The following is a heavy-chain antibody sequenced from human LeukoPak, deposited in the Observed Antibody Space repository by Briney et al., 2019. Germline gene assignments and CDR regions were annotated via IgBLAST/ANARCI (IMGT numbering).Heavy chain of an antibody. J-gene: IGHJ4*02. D-gene: IGHD6-13*01. Sequence: PGGSLRLSCAASGFIFSNYWMTWVRQPPGKGLEWVANIKEDGSEKYYLDSVSGRFTISRDNAKNSLYLQMNSLRAEDTAVYYCVKVSIAVAGSDFWGQGTLVTVSS. CDR1: GFIFSNYW. CDR2: IKEDGSEK. CDR3: VKVSIAVAGSDF. V-gene: IGHV3-7*01.